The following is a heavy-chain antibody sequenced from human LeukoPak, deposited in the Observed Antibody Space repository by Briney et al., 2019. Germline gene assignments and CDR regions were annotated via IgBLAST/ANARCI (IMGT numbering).Heavy chain of an antibody. CDR2: INTYNGNT. CDR3: ARDAPGLAYYYGLDV. V-gene: IGHV1-18*01. D-gene: IGHD3-10*01. Sequence: ASVKVSCKASGYTFTSYGISRVRQAPGQGLEWMGWINTYNGNTHYAQKLQGRVTMTTDTATSTAYMELRSLRSDDTAAYYCARDAPGLAYYYGLDVWGQGTTVTVSS. CDR1: GYTFTSYG. J-gene: IGHJ6*02.